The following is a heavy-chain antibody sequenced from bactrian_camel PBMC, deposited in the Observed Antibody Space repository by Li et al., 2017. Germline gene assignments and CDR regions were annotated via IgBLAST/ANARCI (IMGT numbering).Heavy chain of an antibody. D-gene: IGHD7*01. CDR1: EYHFGNSCC. CDR2: IDTTGSP. CDR3: AADFYNLQLARSYNY. Sequence: QLVESGGGSVQAGGPLRLSCVASEYHFGNSCCMGWFRQAPGEEREGVAAIDTTGSPTYTYSVKDRFTISKDNVKNTLYLQMNSLEPEDTAMYYCAADFYNLQLARSYNYWGQGTQVTVS. J-gene: IGHJ4*01. V-gene: IGHV3S53*01.